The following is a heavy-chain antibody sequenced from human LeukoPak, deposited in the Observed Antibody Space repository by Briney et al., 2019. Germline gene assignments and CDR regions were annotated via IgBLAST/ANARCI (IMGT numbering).Heavy chain of an antibody. CDR1: GGSISSGGYS. V-gene: IGHV4-30-4*07. Sequence: SETLSLTCAVSGGSISSGGYSWSWIRPPPGKGLEWVGYIYYSGSTYYNPSLKSRVSISVDTSKNQFSLKLSSVTAADTAVYYCARVVLRFLEWLTRPTRFDPWGQGTLVTVSS. D-gene: IGHD3-3*01. J-gene: IGHJ5*02. CDR3: ARVVLRFLEWLTRPTRFDP. CDR2: IYYSGST.